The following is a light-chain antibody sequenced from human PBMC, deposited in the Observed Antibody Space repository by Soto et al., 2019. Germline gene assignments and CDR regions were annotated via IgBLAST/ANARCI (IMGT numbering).Light chain of an antibody. CDR3: QQYGSSPFT. CDR1: QTVSITY. V-gene: IGKV3-20*01. CDR2: DAS. J-gene: IGKJ2*01. Sequence: EIVLTQSPGPLSLSPGERATLSCRASQTVSITYLAWYQQKPGQAPRLLIYDASSRATGIPDRISGSGSGTDFTLTISRLEPEDFAVYYCQQYGSSPFTFGQGTKLEIK.